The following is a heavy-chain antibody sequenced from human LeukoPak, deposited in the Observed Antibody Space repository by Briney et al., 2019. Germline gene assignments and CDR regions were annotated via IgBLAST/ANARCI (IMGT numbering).Heavy chain of an antibody. V-gene: IGHV3-7*03. J-gene: IGHJ3*02. CDR2: IKQDGSEK. D-gene: IGHD3-10*01. Sequence: GGSLRLSCAASGFTFSSYWMSWVRQAPGKGLEWVANIKQDGSEKYYVDSVKGRFTISRDNAKNSLYLQMNSLRAEDTALYYCAKDGGGFYGSGSYYSPGAFDIWGQGTMVTVSS. CDR1: GFTFSSYW. CDR3: AKDGGGFYGSGSYYSPGAFDI.